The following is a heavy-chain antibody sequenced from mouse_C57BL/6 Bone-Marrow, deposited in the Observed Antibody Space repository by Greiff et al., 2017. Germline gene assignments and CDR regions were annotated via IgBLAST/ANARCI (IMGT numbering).Heavy chain of an antibody. CDR2: IDPETGGT. CDR3: ARVGGDY. Sequence: FQLQESGAELVRPGASVTLSCKASGYTFTDYEMHWVKQTPVHGLEWIGAIDPETGGTAYNQKFKGKAILTADKSSSTAYMELRSLTAEDSAVXSCARVGGDYWGQGTSVTVSS. CDR1: GYTFTDYE. V-gene: IGHV1-15*01. J-gene: IGHJ4*01.